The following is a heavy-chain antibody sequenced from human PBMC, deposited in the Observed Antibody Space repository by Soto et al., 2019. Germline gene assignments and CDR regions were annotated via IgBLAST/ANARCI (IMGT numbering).Heavy chain of an antibody. CDR1: GGSISSYY. CDR2: IYTSGST. D-gene: IGHD6-19*01. V-gene: IGHV4-4*07. J-gene: IGHJ6*02. CDR3: ARDSIAVADREGVNGMDV. Sequence: QVQLQESGPGLVKPSETLSLTCTVSGGSISSYYWSWIRQPAGKGLEWIGRIYTSGSTNYNPSLKSRVTMSLDTSKTQFSLKLSSVTAADTAVYYCARDSIAVADREGVNGMDVWGQGTTVTVSS.